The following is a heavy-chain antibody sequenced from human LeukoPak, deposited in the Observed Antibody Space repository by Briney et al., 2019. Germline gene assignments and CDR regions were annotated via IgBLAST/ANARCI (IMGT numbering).Heavy chain of an antibody. CDR1: GFTFSSYG. CDR2: IWYDGSNK. CDR3: ARDAGYCSGGSCYSRYWDY. J-gene: IGHJ4*02. D-gene: IGHD2-15*01. Sequence: PGRSLRLSCAASGFTFSSYGMHWVRQAPGEGPEWVAVIWYDGSNKYYADSVKGRFTISRDNSKNTLYLQMNSLRAEDTAVYYCARDAGYCSGGSCYSRYWDYWGQGTLVTVSS. V-gene: IGHV3-33*01.